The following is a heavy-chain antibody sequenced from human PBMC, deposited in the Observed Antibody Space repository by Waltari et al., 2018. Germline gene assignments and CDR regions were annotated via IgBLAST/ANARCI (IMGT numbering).Heavy chain of an antibody. CDR3: AKEATRGRFLELGAFDI. Sequence: EVQLLESGGGLVQPGGSLRLSCAASGFTFSSYAMSWVRQAPGKGLEWVSAISGSGGSTYYADSVKGRFTISRDNSKNTLYLQMNSLRAEDTAVYYWAKEATRGRFLELGAFDIWGQGTMVTVSS. CDR2: ISGSGGST. CDR1: GFTFSSYA. D-gene: IGHD3-3*01. V-gene: IGHV3-23*01. J-gene: IGHJ3*02.